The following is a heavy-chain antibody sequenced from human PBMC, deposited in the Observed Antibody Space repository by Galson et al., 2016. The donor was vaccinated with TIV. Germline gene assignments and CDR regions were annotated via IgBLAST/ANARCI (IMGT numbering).Heavy chain of an antibody. J-gene: IGHJ5*01. CDR1: GGIFNNFV. CDR3: ARDVEARLYDPNWFDS. V-gene: IGHV1-69*06. D-gene: IGHD3-3*01. CDR2: INPIFGTA. Sequence: SVKVSCKASGGIFNNFVISWVRQAPGQGLEWMGSINPIFGTANSAQKFQGRVTITADRSTTTAYMELRSLTSEDTAVYFCARDVEARLYDPNWFDSWGQGTLVTVSS.